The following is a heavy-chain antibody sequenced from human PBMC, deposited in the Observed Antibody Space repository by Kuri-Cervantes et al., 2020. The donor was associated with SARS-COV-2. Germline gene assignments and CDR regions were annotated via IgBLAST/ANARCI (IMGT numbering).Heavy chain of an antibody. CDR1: GGTFSSAI. CDR3: ASDGVSGSLSLDF. J-gene: IGHJ4*02. CDR2: IMPALGMP. V-gene: IGHV1-69*10. D-gene: IGHD6-19*01. Sequence: SVKVSCKASGGTFSSAIISWVRQAPGQGLEWMGGIMPALGMPNYAQKFRGRVTLTADISTTTAYLELSGLKTEDTALYYCASDGVSGSLSLDFWGQGTLVTVSS.